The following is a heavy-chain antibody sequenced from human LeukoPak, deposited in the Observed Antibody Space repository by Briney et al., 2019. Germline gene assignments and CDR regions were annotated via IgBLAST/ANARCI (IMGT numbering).Heavy chain of an antibody. CDR2: ISSGSSTI. J-gene: IGHJ4*02. CDR3: ARRRDYFDY. CDR1: GFTFNDYY. V-gene: IGHV3-11*01. Sequence: GGSLRLSCAASGFTFNDYYMRWIRQAPGKGLEWVSYISSGSSTIYYADSVKGRFTISRDNAKNSLYLQMNSLRAEDTAVYYCARRRDYFDYWGQGTLVTVSP.